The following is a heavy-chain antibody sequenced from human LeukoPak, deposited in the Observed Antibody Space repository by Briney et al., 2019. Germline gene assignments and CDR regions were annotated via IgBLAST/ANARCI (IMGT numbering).Heavy chain of an antibody. D-gene: IGHD2-2*01. J-gene: IGHJ3*02. CDR2: IYPGDSDT. CDR1: GYSFTSYW. CDR3: ARHGGYCSSTSCFDAFDI. V-gene: IGHV5-51*01. Sequence: GESLKISCKGSGYSFTSYWIGWVRQLPGKGLEWRGIIYPGDSDTSYSPSFQGQVTISADKSISTAYLQWSSLKASDTAMYYCARHGGYCSSTSCFDAFDIWGQGTMVTVSS.